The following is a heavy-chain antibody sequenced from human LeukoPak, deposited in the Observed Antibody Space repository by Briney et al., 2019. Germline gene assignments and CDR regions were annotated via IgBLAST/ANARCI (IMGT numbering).Heavy chain of an antibody. D-gene: IGHD3-10*01. J-gene: IGHJ4*02. V-gene: IGHV3-23*01. CDR2: ISGSSGLT. Sequence: GGSLRFSCAASGFTFSNYAMSWVRQAPGRGLEWVSAISGSSGLTYYADSVKGRFTISRDNSKNTLYLQMNSLRAEDTAVYYCARDYGDYWGQGTLVTVSS. CDR1: GFTFSNYA. CDR3: ARDYGDY.